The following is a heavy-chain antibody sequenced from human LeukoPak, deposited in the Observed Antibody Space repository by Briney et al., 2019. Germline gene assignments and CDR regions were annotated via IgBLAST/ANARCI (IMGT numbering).Heavy chain of an antibody. J-gene: IGHJ4*02. CDR3: ARGGDYIAGCEDY. V-gene: IGHV3-23*01. CDR1: GFTFSSYA. CDR2: ISGSGGST. D-gene: IGHD4-17*01. Sequence: TGGSLRLSCAASGFTFSSYAMSWVRQAPGKGLEWVSAISGSGGSTYYADSVKGRFTISRDNAKNSLYLQMNSLRAEDTAVYYCARGGDYIAGCEDYWGQGTLVTVSS.